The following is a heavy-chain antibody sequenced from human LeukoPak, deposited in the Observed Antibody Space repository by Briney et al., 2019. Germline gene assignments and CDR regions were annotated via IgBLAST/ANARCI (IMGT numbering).Heavy chain of an antibody. CDR3: ARYTRPTAMVTLAFDI. CDR2: INPSGGST. Sequence: ASVKVSCKASGYTFTSYYMHWVRQAPGQGLEWMGIINPSGGSTSYAQKFQGRVTMTRDTSTSTVYMELSSLRSEDTAVYYCARYTRPTAMVTLAFDIWGQGTMVTVSS. V-gene: IGHV1-46*01. CDR1: GYTFTSYY. D-gene: IGHD5-18*01. J-gene: IGHJ3*02.